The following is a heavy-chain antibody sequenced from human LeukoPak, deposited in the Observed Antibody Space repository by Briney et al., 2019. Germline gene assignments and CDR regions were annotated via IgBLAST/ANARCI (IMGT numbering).Heavy chain of an antibody. D-gene: IGHD3-22*01. V-gene: IGHV4-34*01. CDR1: GGSFSGYY. J-gene: IGHJ4*02. CDR3: ARGVRKYDSSGYRLRYIDY. CDR2: INHSGST. Sequence: PSETLSLTCAVYGGSFSGYYWSWIRQPPGKGLEWIGEINHSGSTNYNPSLKSRVTISVDTSKNQFSLKLSSVTAADTAVYYCARGVRKYDSSGYRLRYIDYWGQGTLDTVSS.